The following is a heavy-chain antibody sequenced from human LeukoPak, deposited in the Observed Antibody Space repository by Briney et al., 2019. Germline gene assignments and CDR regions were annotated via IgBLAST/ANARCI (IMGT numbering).Heavy chain of an antibody. CDR2: ISASGLTT. CDR1: GFSFSNYV. J-gene: IGHJ4*02. CDR3: AKVNNAYESIVSDF. Sequence: GGSLRLSCAASGFSFSNYVMCWVRQAPGKGLESVSAISASGLTTYYADSVKGRFTISRDNSKNTLYLQINSLRADDSAVYYCAKVNNAYESIVSDFWGQGTLVTVSS. D-gene: IGHD1/OR15-1a*01. V-gene: IGHV3-23*01.